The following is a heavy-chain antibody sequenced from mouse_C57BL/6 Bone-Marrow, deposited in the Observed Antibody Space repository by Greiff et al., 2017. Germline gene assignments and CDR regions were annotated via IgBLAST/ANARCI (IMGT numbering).Heavy chain of an antibody. CDR1: GYTFTDYY. J-gene: IGHJ3*01. CDR3: ARSRAWFAY. CDR2: IYPGSGNT. Sequence: VNVVESGAELVRPGASVKLSCKASGYTFTDYYINWVKQRPGQGLEWIARIYPGSGNTYYNEKFKGKATLTAEKSSSTAYMQLSSLTSEDSAVYFCARSRAWFAYWGQGTLVTVSA. V-gene: IGHV1-76*01.